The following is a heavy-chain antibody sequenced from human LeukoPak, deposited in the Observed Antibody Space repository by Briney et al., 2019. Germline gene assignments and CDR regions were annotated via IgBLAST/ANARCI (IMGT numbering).Heavy chain of an antibody. V-gene: IGHV1-69*05. Sequence: SVKVSCKASGGTFSSYAISWVRQAPGQGLEWMGRIIPIFGTANYTQKFQGRVTITTDESTSTAYMELSSLRSEDTAVYYCASSTTAYYYDSSGYSWGQGTMVTVSS. CDR3: ASSTTAYYYDSSGYS. CDR1: GGTFSSYA. D-gene: IGHD3-22*01. J-gene: IGHJ3*01. CDR2: IIPIFGTA.